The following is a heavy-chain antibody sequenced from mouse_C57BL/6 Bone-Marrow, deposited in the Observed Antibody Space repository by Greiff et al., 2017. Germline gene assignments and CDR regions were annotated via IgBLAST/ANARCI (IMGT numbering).Heavy chain of an antibody. J-gene: IGHJ4*01. CDR3: ARGPLDY. Sequence: EVKLVESGGGLVKPGGSLKLSCAASGFTFSSYAMSWVRQTPEKRLEWVATISDGGSYTYYPDNVKGRFTISRDNAKNNLYLQMRHLKSEDTAMYYCARGPLDYWGQGTSVTVSS. CDR1: GFTFSSYA. CDR2: ISDGGSYT. V-gene: IGHV5-4*03.